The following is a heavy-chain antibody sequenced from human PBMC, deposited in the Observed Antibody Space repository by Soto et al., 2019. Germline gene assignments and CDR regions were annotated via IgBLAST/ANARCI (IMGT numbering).Heavy chain of an antibody. CDR2: ISGSGGST. CDR3: AQDSCDRTRIYWYFDL. J-gene: IGHJ2*01. CDR1: GFTLSSYA. V-gene: IGHV3-23*01. D-gene: IGHD2-15*01. Sequence: EVQLLESGGGLVQPGGSLRLSCAASGFTLSSYAMSWVRQAPGKGLEWVSAISGSGGSTYYVDSVKGRFTISRDSPKKPRYVQMNSLRAEDAAVCYCAQDSCDRTRIYWYFDLWGRGTLVTVSS.